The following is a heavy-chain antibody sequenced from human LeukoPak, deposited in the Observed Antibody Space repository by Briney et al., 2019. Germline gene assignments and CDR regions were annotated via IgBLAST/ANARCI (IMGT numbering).Heavy chain of an antibody. CDR3: ASDLYYYDSSGSFDY. CDR2: INSDGSST. V-gene: IGHV3-74*01. J-gene: IGHJ4*02. CDR1: GFTFSSYW. D-gene: IGHD3-22*01. Sequence: PGGSLRLSCAASGFTFSSYWMHWVRQAPGKGLVWVSRINSDGSSTSYADSVKGRFTISRDNAKNSLYLQMNSLRAEDTAVYYCASDLYYYDSSGSFDYWGQGTLVTVSS.